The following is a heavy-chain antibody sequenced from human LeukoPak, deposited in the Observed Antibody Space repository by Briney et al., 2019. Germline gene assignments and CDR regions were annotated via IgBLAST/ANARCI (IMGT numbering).Heavy chain of an antibody. J-gene: IGHJ4*02. D-gene: IGHD3-22*01. CDR2: ITANGGRT. CDR1: GFTFSSYA. CDR3: AKDPYYDLVGYFDY. V-gene: IGHV3-23*01. Sequence: GGSLRLSCVASGFTFSSYAMNWVRQAPGKGLEWVSTITANGGRTYYADSVKGRFTISRDNSKNTLYLQMNSLRAEDTAVYYCAKDPYYDLVGYFDYWGQGTLVTVSS.